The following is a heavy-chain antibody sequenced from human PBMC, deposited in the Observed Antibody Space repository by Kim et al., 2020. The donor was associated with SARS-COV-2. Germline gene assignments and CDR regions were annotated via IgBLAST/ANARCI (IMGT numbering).Heavy chain of an antibody. J-gene: IGHJ4*02. Sequence: SETLSLTCAVYGGSFSGYYWSWIRQPPGKGLEWIGEINHSGSTNYNPSLKSRVTISVDTSKNQFSLKLSSVTAADTAVYYCARETIAARPFDYWGQGTLV. D-gene: IGHD6-6*01. CDR3: ARETIAARPFDY. V-gene: IGHV4-34*01. CDR1: GGSFSGYY. CDR2: INHSGST.